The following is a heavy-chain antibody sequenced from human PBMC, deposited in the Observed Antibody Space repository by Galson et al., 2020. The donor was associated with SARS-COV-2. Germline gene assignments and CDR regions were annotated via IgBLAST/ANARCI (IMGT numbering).Heavy chain of an antibody. J-gene: IGHJ4*02. CDR2: IHWHDAK. CDR3: ARLFYSRSGGQSVVYYFEY. V-gene: IGHV2-70*04. D-gene: IGHD3-10*01. Sequence: TYAGFSRNTHGMRGNWIRQPPCNDLELLARIHWHDAKSYITSLKPRLTISRYTSKDQVVLTMTNMDPAATATYFFARLFYSRSGGQSVVYYFEYWGQGVLVPVSS. CDR1: GFSRNTHGMR.